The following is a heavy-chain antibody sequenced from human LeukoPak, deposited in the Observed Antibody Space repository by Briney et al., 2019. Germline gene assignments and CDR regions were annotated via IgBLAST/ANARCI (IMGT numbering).Heavy chain of an antibody. Sequence: GGSLRLSCAASGFTFSSYSMNWVRQAPGKGLEGVSSISSSSSYIYYADSVKGRFTISRDNAKNSLYLQMNSLRAEDTAVYYCARVRKCSIGGDCYVIDYWGQGTLVTVSS. CDR3: ARVRKCSIGGDCYVIDY. V-gene: IGHV3-21*01. J-gene: IGHJ4*02. D-gene: IGHD2-21*02. CDR1: GFTFSSYS. CDR2: ISSSSSYI.